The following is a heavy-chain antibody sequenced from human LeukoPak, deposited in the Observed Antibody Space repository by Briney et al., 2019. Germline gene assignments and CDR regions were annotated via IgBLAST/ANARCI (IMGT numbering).Heavy chain of an antibody. V-gene: IGHV3-23*01. D-gene: IGHD3-16*01. Sequence: GGSLRLSCAASGFTFSSHAMSWVRQAPGKGLEWVSTISYSGGSTYYADSVKGRFTISRDNSKNTLYLQMNSLRAEDTAVYYCAKDDDWGRYKHWGQGTLVTVSS. CDR3: AKDDDWGRYKH. CDR1: GFTFSSHA. J-gene: IGHJ1*01. CDR2: ISYSGGST.